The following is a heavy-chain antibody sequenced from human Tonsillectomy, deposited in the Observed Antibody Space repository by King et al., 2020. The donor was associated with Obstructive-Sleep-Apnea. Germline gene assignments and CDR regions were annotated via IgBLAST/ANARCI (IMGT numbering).Heavy chain of an antibody. CDR2: ISSISSYI. CDR3: ARENGVYDYYFDY. Sequence: DVQLVESGGGLVKPGGSLRLSCAASGFTFSSYSMNLVRQSPGKGLEWVSYISSISSYIYYADSVRGRFTISRDNAKNSLYLQMNSLRAEDTAVYYCARENGVYDYYFDYWGQGTLVTVSS. J-gene: IGHJ4*02. CDR1: GFTFSSYS. D-gene: IGHD5/OR15-5a*01. V-gene: IGHV3-21*01.